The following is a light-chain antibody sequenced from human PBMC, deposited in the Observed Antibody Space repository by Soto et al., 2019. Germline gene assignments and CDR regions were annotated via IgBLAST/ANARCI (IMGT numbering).Light chain of an antibody. CDR2: DVS. CDR1: SSDVGGYNF. J-gene: IGLJ2*01. V-gene: IGLV2-11*01. CDR3: CSYAGSYTVV. Sequence: QSALTQPRSVSGSPGQSVTISCTGTSSDVGGYNFVSRYQQHPGKAPKLMIYDVSKWPSGVPDRFSGSKSGNTASLTISGLQAEDEADYYCCSYAGSYTVVFGGGTKLTVL.